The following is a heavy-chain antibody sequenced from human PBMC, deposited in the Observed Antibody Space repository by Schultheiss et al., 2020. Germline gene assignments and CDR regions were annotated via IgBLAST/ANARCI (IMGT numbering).Heavy chain of an antibody. CDR2: IYSGGST. J-gene: IGHJ6*02. D-gene: IGHD1-1*01. Sequence: GGSLRLSCAASGFTVSSNYMSWVRQAPGKGLEWVSVIYSGGSTYYSDSVKGRFTISRDNSKNTLYLQMNSLRAEDTAVYYCARDMAGLERRPDYYYYYGMDVWGQGTTVTVSS. CDR3: ARDMAGLERRPDYYYYYGMDV. V-gene: IGHV3-66*01. CDR1: GFTVSSNY.